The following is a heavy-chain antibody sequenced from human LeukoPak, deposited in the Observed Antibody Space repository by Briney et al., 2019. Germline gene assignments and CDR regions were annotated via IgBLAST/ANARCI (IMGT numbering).Heavy chain of an antibody. CDR1: GGTFSSHA. Sequence: SVKVSCKASGGTFSSHAISWVRQAPGQGLESMGGINPIFHTPTYAKKFQGRLTITKDESMSTASMDLSSLISDDTAVYYCARGRTTGEFDYWGQGTLVTVSS. V-gene: IGHV1-69*05. J-gene: IGHJ4*02. CDR3: ARGRTTGEFDY. CDR2: INPIFHTP. D-gene: IGHD4-11*01.